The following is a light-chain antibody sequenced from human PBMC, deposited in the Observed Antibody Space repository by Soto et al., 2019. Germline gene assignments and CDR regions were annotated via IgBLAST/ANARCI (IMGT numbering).Light chain of an antibody. CDR1: SSDVGAYNY. CDR3: SSHASSGV. V-gene: IGLV2-14*01. CDR2: EVS. J-gene: IGLJ1*01. Sequence: QSALTQPASVSGSPGQSIAISCTGTSSDVGAYNYVSWYQQHPGKAPKLMIYEVSNRPSGVSNRFSGSKSGNTASLTISGLQPEDEADYYCSSHASSGVFGTGTKVTVL.